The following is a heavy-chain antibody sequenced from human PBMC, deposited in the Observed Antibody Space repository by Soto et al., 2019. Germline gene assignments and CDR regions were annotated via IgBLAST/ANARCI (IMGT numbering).Heavy chain of an antibody. CDR3: ARGRGYCSGGSCYKYNYYGMDG. Sequence: QVQLQQWGAGLLKPSETLSLTCAVYGGSFSGYYWSWIRQPPGKGLEWIGEINHSGSTNYNPSLKSRLTISVDTSKTQVSLKLSSVTASDTAVYYCARGRGYCSGGSCYKYNYYGMDGWGQGTTVTVSS. J-gene: IGHJ6*02. V-gene: IGHV4-34*01. CDR1: GGSFSGYY. D-gene: IGHD2-15*01. CDR2: INHSGST.